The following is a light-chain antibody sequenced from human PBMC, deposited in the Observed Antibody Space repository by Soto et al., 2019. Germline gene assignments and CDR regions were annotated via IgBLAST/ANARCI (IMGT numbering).Light chain of an antibody. CDR2: GVS. V-gene: IGLV2-14*01. CDR1: SSDVGDYNY. CDR3: SLYTSTNTLV. J-gene: IGLJ2*01. Sequence: QSALTQPASVSGSPGQSITISCTGTSSDVGDYNYVSWYQQHPGKAPKLIIYGVSNRPSGISNRFSGSKSGNTASLTISGLQAEDEADYYCSLYTSTNTLVFGGGTKLTVL.